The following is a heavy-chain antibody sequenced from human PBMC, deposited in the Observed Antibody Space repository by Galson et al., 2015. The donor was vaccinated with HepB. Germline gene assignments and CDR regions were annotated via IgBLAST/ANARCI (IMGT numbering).Heavy chain of an antibody. CDR1: GFIFSDFS. Sequence: SLRLSCAASGFIFSDFSMNWVRQAPGKGLEWISYISSSSNNIYYATSVRGRFTISRDNAKKSLSLQMNSLRDEDTAIYYCAKDWSGDIVATSIDHWGQGTLGTVSS. CDR2: ISSSSNNI. V-gene: IGHV3-48*02. CDR3: AKDWSGDIVATSIDH. J-gene: IGHJ5*02. D-gene: IGHD5-12*01.